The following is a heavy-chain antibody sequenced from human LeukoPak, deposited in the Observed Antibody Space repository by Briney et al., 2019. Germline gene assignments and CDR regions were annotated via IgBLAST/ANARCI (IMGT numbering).Heavy chain of an antibody. Sequence: GGSLRLSCAASGFTVSSNYMSWVRQAPGKGLEWVSVISTSGGITFYADSVKGRFTISRDNAKNSLYLQMNSLRAEDTAVYYCAREPRGSYQAGWGQGTLVTVSS. CDR3: AREPRGSYQAG. J-gene: IGHJ4*02. CDR2: ISTSGGIT. CDR1: GFTVSSNY. V-gene: IGHV3-66*01. D-gene: IGHD1-26*01.